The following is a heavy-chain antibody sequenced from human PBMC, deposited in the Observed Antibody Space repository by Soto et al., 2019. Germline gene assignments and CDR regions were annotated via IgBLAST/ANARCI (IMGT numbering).Heavy chain of an antibody. CDR1: GGSISSYY. D-gene: IGHD3-3*01. CDR2: IYYSGST. V-gene: IGHV4-59*01. J-gene: IGHJ6*03. Sequence: SETLSLTCTVSGGSISSYYWSWIRQPPGKGLEWIGYIYYSGSTNYNPSLKSRVTISVDTSKNQFSLKLSSVTAADTAVYYCARERYYDFWSGYRPYYYMDVWGKGTTVTVSS. CDR3: ARERYYDFWSGYRPYYYMDV.